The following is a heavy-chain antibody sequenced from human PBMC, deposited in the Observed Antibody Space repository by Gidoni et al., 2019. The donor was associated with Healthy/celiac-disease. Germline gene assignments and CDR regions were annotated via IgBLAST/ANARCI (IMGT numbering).Heavy chain of an antibody. CDR2: MNPNSGNT. Sequence: QVQLVQSGAEVKKPGASVQVSCKASGYTFTSYDINWVRQATGQGLEWMGWMNPNSGNTGYAQKFQVRVTMTRNTSISTAYMELSSLRSEDTAVYYCARGTYYPYYYYGMDVWGQGTTVTVSS. V-gene: IGHV1-8*01. J-gene: IGHJ6*02. D-gene: IGHD3-10*01. CDR3: ARGTYYPYYYYGMDV. CDR1: GYTFTSYD.